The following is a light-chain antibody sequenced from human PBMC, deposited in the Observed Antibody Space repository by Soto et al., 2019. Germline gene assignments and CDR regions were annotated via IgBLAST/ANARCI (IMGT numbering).Light chain of an antibody. V-gene: IGLV6-57*03. J-gene: IGLJ3*02. CDR1: SGSIASSY. CDR3: QSYDHDHWV. Sequence: NFMLTQPHSVSESPGKTVTISCTRTSGSIASSYVQLYQQRPGSAPTTVISEDNQRPSGVPARFSGSIYRSSNSASLTISGLQTDGEADYYFQSYDHDHWVFGGGTKLTAL. CDR2: EDN.